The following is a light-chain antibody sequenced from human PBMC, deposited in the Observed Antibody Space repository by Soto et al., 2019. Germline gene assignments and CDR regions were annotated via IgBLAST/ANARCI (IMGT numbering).Light chain of an antibody. Sequence: EVVLTQSPGTLSLSPGERAILSCRASQSVSLNYLAWYQQKPGQTPRLLIYGASSRATGIPDRFSGSGSGTDFTLTIGRLEPEDFAVYYCQQYNNWPPYTFGQGTKLEIK. CDR3: QQYNNWPPYT. V-gene: IGKV3-20*01. CDR1: QSVSLNY. CDR2: GAS. J-gene: IGKJ2*01.